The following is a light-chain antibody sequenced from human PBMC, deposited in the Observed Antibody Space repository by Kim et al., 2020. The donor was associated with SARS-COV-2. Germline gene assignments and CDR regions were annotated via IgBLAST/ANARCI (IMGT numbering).Light chain of an antibody. CDR1: SLRSYY. Sequence: VASGQTDRITCQGDSLRSYYASWYQQKPGQAPVLVIYGKNNRPSGIPDRFSGSSSGNTASLTITGAQAEDEADYYCNSRDSSGNVVFGGGTQLTVL. V-gene: IGLV3-19*01. J-gene: IGLJ2*01. CDR2: GKN. CDR3: NSRDSSGNVV.